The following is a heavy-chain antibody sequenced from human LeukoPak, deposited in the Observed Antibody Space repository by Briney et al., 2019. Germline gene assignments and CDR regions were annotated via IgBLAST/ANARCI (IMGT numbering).Heavy chain of an antibody. V-gene: IGHV3-7*01. J-gene: IGHJ4*02. CDR3: ARDLVRYYFDY. CDR2: IKQDGSEK. D-gene: IGHD3-16*01. Sequence: GGSLRLSCAASGFTFSSYWMSWVRQAPGKGLEWVANIKQDGSEKYYVDSVKGRFTISRDNAKNSLYLQMNSLRAEDTAVYYCARDLVRYYFDYWGQGTLVTVSP. CDR1: GFTFSSYW.